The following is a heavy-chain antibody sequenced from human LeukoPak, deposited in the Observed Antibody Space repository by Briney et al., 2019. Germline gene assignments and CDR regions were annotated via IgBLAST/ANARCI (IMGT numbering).Heavy chain of an antibody. D-gene: IGHD4-17*01. CDR3: TRAYSGDYAFDI. CDR1: GGSISSFY. Sequence: SETLSLTCTVSGGSISSFYWSWIRQAPGKGLEWIGYIYNSGTTIYNPSLKSRSTISGDTSQNQISLRLSSVTAADTAVYYCTRAYSGDYAFDIWGQGTMVTVSS. J-gene: IGHJ3*02. V-gene: IGHV4-59*08. CDR2: IYNSGTT.